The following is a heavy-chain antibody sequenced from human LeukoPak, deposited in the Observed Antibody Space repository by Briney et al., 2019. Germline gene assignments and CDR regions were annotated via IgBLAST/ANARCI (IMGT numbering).Heavy chain of an antibody. J-gene: IGHJ4*02. Sequence: SETLSLTCTVSGGSISSSSYYWGWIRQPPGKGLEWIGSIYYSGSTYYNPSLKSRVTISVDTSKNQFSLKLSSVTAADTAVYYCARGVEHDYWGQGTLVTVSS. CDR3: ARGVEHDY. CDR1: GGSISSSSYY. V-gene: IGHV4-39*01. CDR2: IYYSGST.